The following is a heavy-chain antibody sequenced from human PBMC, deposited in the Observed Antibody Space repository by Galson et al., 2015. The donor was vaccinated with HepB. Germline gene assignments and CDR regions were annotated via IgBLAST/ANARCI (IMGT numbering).Heavy chain of an antibody. CDR2: IIPIFGTA. D-gene: IGHD6-19*01. CDR1: GGTFSSYA. CDR3: ARAGRWLVPPAFLLAPVSENLYGMDV. V-gene: IGHV1-69*06. Sequence: SVKVSCKASGGTFSSYAISWVRQAPGQGLEWMGGIIPIFGTANYAQKFQGRVTITADKSTSTAYMELSSLRSEDTAVYYCARAGRWLVPPAFLLAPVSENLYGMDVWGQGTTVTVSS. J-gene: IGHJ6*02.